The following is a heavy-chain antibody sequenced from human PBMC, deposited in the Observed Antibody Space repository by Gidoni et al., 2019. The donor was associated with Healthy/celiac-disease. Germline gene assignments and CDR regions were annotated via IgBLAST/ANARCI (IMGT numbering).Heavy chain of an antibody. CDR3: ATITGTTFDY. J-gene: IGHJ4*02. CDR2: INPSGGAT. Sequence: QVQLVQSGAEVKKPGASVKVSCKASGYTFTSYFMHWVRQAPGQGLAWMGIINPSGGATSYAQKFQGRVTMTRDTSTSTLYMELSSLRSEDTAVYYCATITGTTFDYWGQGTLVTVSS. CDR1: GYTFTSYF. D-gene: IGHD1-20*01. V-gene: IGHV1-46*01.